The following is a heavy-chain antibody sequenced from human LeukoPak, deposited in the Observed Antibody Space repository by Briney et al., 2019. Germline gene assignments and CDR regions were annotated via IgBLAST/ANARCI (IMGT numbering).Heavy chain of an antibody. Sequence: SETLSLTCTVSGYSISSGYYWGWIRQLPGKGLEWIGSIYHSGSTYYNPSLKSRVTISVDASKNQFSLKLSSVTAADTAVYYCARYFFEFRVRTIDYWGQGTLVTVSS. CDR2: IYHSGST. CDR1: GYSISSGYY. CDR3: ARYFFEFRVRTIDY. V-gene: IGHV4-38-2*02. D-gene: IGHD2/OR15-2a*01. J-gene: IGHJ4*02.